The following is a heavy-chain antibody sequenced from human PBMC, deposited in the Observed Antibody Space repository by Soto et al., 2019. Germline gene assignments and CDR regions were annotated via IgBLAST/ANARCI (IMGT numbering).Heavy chain of an antibody. CDR3: ATNTFPSSPSLNWFDP. V-gene: IGHV3-23*01. CDR1: GFTFKNCA. CDR2: ISGSGEST. Sequence: PGGSLRLSCAASGFTFKNCAMSWVRQAPGKGLQWVSAISGSGESTYYADFVKGRFTTSRDNSKNTLYMEMNSLRAEDTAICYCATNTFPSSPSLNWFDPWGQGILVTVYS. D-gene: IGHD6-13*01. J-gene: IGHJ5*02.